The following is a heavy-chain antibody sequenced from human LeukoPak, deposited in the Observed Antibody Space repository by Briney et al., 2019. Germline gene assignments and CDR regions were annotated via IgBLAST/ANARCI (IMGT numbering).Heavy chain of an antibody. V-gene: IGHV3-30*04. CDR3: TTSPIGVVPAAEFDY. Sequence: GRPLRLSCAASGFTYSSYALHWLPQAPGKGLEGVAVISYDRSNKYYTASVKGRFTISRDNAKNSLYLQMYSLRAEDTAVYYCTTSPIGVVPAAEFDYWGQGTLVTVAS. D-gene: IGHD2-2*01. CDR1: GFTYSSYA. J-gene: IGHJ4*02. CDR2: ISYDRSNK.